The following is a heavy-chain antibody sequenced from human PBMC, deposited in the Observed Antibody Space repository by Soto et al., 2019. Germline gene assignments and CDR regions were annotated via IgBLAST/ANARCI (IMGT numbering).Heavy chain of an antibody. CDR2: ISSAGYT. J-gene: IGHJ4*02. D-gene: IGHD2-15*01. V-gene: IGHV3-13*01. CDR3: ARNGGGLDY. Sequence: GSLRLSCAASGFTISSYDIYWVRQATGKALEWFSTISSAGYTYYSDSVKGRFTISRDSAKNSLFLQINSLRAGDTAVYYCARNGGGLDYWGPGTLVTVSS. CDR1: GFTISSYD.